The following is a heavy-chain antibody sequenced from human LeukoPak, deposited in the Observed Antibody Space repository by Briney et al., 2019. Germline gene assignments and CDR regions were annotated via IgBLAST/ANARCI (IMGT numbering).Heavy chain of an antibody. V-gene: IGHV4-39*07. J-gene: IGHJ6*03. Sequence: PSETLFLTCTVSGGSIRSSSYYWGWIRQPPGQGLEWIGTIYYSGSTYYNPSLKSRVTVSVDTSKNQFSLRLSSVTAADTAVYYCARQGGYCSSTSCFPNYYYFYYYMDVWGKGTTVIVSS. CDR2: IYYSGST. CDR3: ARQGGYCSSTSCFPNYYYFYYYMDV. CDR1: GGSIRSSSYY. D-gene: IGHD2-2*03.